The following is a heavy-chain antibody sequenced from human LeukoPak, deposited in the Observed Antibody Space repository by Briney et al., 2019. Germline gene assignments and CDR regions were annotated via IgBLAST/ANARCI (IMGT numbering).Heavy chain of an antibody. D-gene: IGHD5-24*01. CDR3: ARDTDGYNAWDAFDI. J-gene: IGHJ3*02. Sequence: PGGSLRLSCAASGFTFTSYAMSWVRQAPGKGLEWVSAISGSGSSTYYADSVKGRFTMSRDNSKNTLYLQMNSLRAEDTAVYYCARDTDGYNAWDAFDIWGQGTMVTVSS. CDR1: GFTFTSYA. V-gene: IGHV3-23*01. CDR2: ISGSGSST.